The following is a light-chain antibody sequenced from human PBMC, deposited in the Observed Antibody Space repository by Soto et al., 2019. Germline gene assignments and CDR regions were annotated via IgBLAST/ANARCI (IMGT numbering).Light chain of an antibody. CDR1: SSNIGAGYD. CDR3: QSYDNSLSVHVV. V-gene: IGLV1-40*01. J-gene: IGLJ2*01. Sequence: QLVLTQPPSVSGAPGQTVTISCTGTSSNIGAGYDVHWYQQVPGTSPKLLIFVNSNRPSGVPDRFSGSKSGTSASLAITGLQAEDEADYYCQSYDNSLSVHVVFGGGTKVT. CDR2: VNS.